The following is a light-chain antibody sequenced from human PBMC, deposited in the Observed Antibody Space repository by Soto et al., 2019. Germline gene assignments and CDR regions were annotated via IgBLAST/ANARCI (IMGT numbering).Light chain of an antibody. J-gene: IGKJ5*01. CDR3: QQYNNWPPIT. CDR2: GAS. V-gene: IGKV3-15*01. CDR1: QSVGIN. Sequence: EIVMTQSPATVSVSPGEGSTLCLMSSQSVGINLAWYQQKPGQAPRVVVYGASTRATGIPARFSGSGSGTEFTLTISGLQSEDFAVYYCQQYNNWPPITFGQGTRLEIK.